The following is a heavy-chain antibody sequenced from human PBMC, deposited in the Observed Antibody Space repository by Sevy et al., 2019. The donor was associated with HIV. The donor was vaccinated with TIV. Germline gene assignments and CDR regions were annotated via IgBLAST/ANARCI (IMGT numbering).Heavy chain of an antibody. Sequence: GGSLRLSCAASGFTFSSYGMHWVCQAPGKGLEWVAVISNDGSNKYYADSVKGRFTIARDNSKNTLYLQMNSLRAEDTAVFYCARSTSSSPKHYYDSGGSQGYFDYWGQGTLVTVSS. CDR1: GFTFSSYG. CDR2: ISNDGSNK. CDR3: ARSTSSSPKHYYDSGGSQGYFDY. J-gene: IGHJ4*02. D-gene: IGHD3-22*01. V-gene: IGHV3-30*03.